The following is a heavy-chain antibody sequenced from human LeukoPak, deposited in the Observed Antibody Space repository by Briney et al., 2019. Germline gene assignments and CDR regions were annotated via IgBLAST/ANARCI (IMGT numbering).Heavy chain of an antibody. J-gene: IGHJ4*02. Sequence: GESLKISCKGSGYTFINYWIGWVRQMPGKGLEWMGIIYPSDSDTKYSPSFQGQVTVSADKSISAAYLQWSSLEASDSAVYYCARLSSGSYYNPYFDYWGQGTLVSVSS. CDR2: IYPSDSDT. CDR1: GYTFINYW. CDR3: ARLSSGSYYNPYFDY. D-gene: IGHD3-10*01. V-gene: IGHV5-51*01.